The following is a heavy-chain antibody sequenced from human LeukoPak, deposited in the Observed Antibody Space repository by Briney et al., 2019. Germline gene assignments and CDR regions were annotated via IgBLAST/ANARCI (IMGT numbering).Heavy chain of an antibody. CDR1: GYTLTELS. CDR3: AKRYSSGWYYFDY. J-gene: IGHJ4*02. D-gene: IGHD6-19*01. CDR2: FDPEDGET. V-gene: IGHV1-24*01. Sequence: ASVKVSCKVSGYTLTELSMHWVRQAPGKGLEWMGGFDPEDGETIYAQKFQGRVTMTEDTSTDTAYMELSSLRAEDTAVYYCAKRYSSGWYYFDYWGQGTLVTVSS.